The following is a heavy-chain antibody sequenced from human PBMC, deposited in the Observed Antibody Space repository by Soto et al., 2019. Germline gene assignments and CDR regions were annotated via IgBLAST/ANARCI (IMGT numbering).Heavy chain of an antibody. D-gene: IGHD3-3*01. CDR3: AKSFGVARNFQH. V-gene: IGHV3-9*01. J-gene: IGHJ1*01. Sequence: GGSLRLSCAASGFTFDDYAMHWVRQAPGKGLEWVSGISWNSGSIGYADSVKGRFTISRDNAKNSLYLQMNSLRAEDTALYYCAKSFGVARNFQHWGQGTLVTVSS. CDR2: ISWNSGSI. CDR1: GFTFDDYA.